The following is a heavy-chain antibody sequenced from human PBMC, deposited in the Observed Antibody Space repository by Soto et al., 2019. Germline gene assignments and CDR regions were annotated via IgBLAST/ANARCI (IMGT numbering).Heavy chain of an antibody. J-gene: IGHJ6*02. V-gene: IGHV3-53*01. CDR1: GCTVSSHY. D-gene: IGHD1-1*01. Sequence: PGGSLRFSCAPAGCTVSSHYMSWVRQAPGKGLEWVSVIYSGGSTYYADSVKGRFTISRANSKNTLYLQMNSLRAEDTAVYYCAREPPLALEGGGSKYNYYGWDAWG. CDR3: AREPPLALEGGGSKYNYYGWDA. CDR2: IYSGGST.